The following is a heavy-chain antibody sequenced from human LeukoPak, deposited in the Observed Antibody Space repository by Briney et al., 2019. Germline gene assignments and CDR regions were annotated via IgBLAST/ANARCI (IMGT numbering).Heavy chain of an antibody. J-gene: IGHJ4*02. CDR2: ISSDGNNK. Sequence: GRSLRLSCAASGFTFSTYTMHWVRQAPGTGLQWVASISSDGNNKFYADSVRGRFTISRDSSKSTLYLEMNSLRPEDTAIYYCARKGGTVINYRPVDYWGQGTRVTVSS. CDR3: ARKGGTVINYRPVDY. D-gene: IGHD1-7*01. V-gene: IGHV3-30*04. CDR1: GFTFSTYT.